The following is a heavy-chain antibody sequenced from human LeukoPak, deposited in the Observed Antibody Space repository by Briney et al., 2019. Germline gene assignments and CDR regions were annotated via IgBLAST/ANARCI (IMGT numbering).Heavy chain of an antibody. Sequence: PSETLSLTCTVSGDSVSLYYWSWIRQPPGKGLEWIGHIYYSGSTYSNPSLKRRVTISVDTSKKQFSLKLSSVTAADTAVYYCARDRGSGSYGPMSYWGQGILVTVSS. CDR3: ARDRGSGSYGPMSY. CDR1: GDSVSLYY. D-gene: IGHD3-10*01. V-gene: IGHV4-59*02. CDR2: IYYSGST. J-gene: IGHJ4*02.